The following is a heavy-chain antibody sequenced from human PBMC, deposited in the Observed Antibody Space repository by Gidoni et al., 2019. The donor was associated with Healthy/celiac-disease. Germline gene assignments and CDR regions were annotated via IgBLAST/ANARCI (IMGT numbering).Heavy chain of an antibody. Sequence: QVQLQQWGAGLLKPSETLSLTCAVYGGSFSGYYWFWIRQPPGKGLEWIGEINHSGSTNYNPSLKSRVTISVDTSKNQFSLKLSSVTAADTAVYYCARGGLLRYFDWLDRIRGFDYWGQGTLVTVSS. J-gene: IGHJ4*02. V-gene: IGHV4-34*01. CDR1: GGSFSGYY. D-gene: IGHD3-9*01. CDR2: INHSGST. CDR3: ARGGLLRYFDWLDRIRGFDY.